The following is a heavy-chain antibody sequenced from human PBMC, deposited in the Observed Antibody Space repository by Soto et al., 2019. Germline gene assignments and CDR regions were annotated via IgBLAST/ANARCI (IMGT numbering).Heavy chain of an antibody. CDR1: GYTFTSYD. CDR2: MNPNSGNT. V-gene: IGHV1-8*01. CDR3: ASSAGEKYYYYYGMDV. Sequence: QVQLVQSGAEVKKHGASVKVSCKASGYTFTSYDINWVRQATGQGLEWMGWMNPNSGNTGYAQKFQGRVTMTRNTSISKAYMELSSLRSEDTAVYYCASSAGEKYYYYYGMDVWGQGTTVTVSS. J-gene: IGHJ6*02. D-gene: IGHD2-21*01.